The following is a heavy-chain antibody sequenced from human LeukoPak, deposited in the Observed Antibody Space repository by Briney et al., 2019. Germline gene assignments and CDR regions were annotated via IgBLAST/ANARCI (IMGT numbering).Heavy chain of an antibody. CDR2: IYSGGST. D-gene: IGHD4-11*01. V-gene: IGHV3-66*01. J-gene: IGHJ4*02. CDR1: GFTFSSYA. CDR3: ARVDDYWIDY. Sequence: GGSLRLSCAASGFTFSSYAMSWVRQAPGKGLEWVSVIYSGGSTYYADSVKGRFTISRDNSKNTLYLQMNSLRAEDTAVYYCARVDDYWIDYWGQGTLVTVSS.